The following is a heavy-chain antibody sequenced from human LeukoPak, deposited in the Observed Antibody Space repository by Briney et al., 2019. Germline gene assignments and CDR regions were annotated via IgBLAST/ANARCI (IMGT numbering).Heavy chain of an antibody. CDR3: ARLYCSGGSCYFDY. V-gene: IGHV5-51*01. J-gene: IGHJ4*02. CDR1: GYSFTSYW. Sequence: GESLQISCKASGYSFTSYWIGWVRQKPGKGLEWMGIIYPADSHTKYSPSFQGQVTISADKSISTAYLQWSSLKASDTAMYYCARLYCSGGSCYFDYWGQGTLVTVSS. D-gene: IGHD2-15*01. CDR2: IYPADSHT.